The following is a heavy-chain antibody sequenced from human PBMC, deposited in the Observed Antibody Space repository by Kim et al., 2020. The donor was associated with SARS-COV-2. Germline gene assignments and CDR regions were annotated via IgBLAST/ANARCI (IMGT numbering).Heavy chain of an antibody. Sequence: TNYNPSLKSRVTISVDTSKNQFSLKLSSVTAADTAVYYCARGEYYYGMDVWGQGTTVTVSS. CDR2: T. CDR3: ARGEYYYGMDV. J-gene: IGHJ6*02. V-gene: IGHV4-34*01.